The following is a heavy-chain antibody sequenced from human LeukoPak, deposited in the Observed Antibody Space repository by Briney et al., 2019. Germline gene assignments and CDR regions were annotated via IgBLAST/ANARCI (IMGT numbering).Heavy chain of an antibody. CDR2: INPNNGGT. J-gene: IGHJ3*01. Sequence: EASVKVSCKASGYTFTGNHLHWVRQAPGRGLEWMGWINPNNGGTSFAQNFQGRVTLTRDTSISTAYMELSTLRSDDTAVYYCARGAGPKAFDVWGQGTMVTVST. CDR3: ARGAGPKAFDV. V-gene: IGHV1-2*02. CDR1: GYTFTGNH.